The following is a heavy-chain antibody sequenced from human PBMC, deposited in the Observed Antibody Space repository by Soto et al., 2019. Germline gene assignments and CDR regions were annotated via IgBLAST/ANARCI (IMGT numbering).Heavy chain of an antibody. V-gene: IGHV4-34*01. CDR1: GGSLSGYY. D-gene: IGHD3-9*01. CDR2: INHSGST. J-gene: IGHJ4*02. CDR3: TRGGDPYKTGH. Sequence: SETLSLTSAVYGGSLSGYYWSWIRQPPGKGLEWIGEINHSGSTNYNPSLKSRVTISVDTSKNQFSLKLTSVNTADTAIYYCTRGGDPYKTGHWGQGTLVTVSS.